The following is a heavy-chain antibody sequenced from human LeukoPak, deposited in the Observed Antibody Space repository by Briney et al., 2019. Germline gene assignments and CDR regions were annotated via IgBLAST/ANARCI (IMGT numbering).Heavy chain of an antibody. D-gene: IGHD1-26*01. CDR2: IHPNTGGT. J-gene: IGHJ4*02. V-gene: IGHV1-2*06. CDR3: ASLYDIVGTTVDY. Sequence: RIHPNTGGTKSANNFQGRVTMTRDTSISTAYMALSGLRSDDTAVYYCASLYDIVGTTVDYWGQGTLVTVSS.